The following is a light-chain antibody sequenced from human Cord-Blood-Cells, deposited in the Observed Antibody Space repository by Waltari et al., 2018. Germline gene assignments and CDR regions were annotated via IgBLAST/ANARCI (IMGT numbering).Light chain of an antibody. J-gene: IGKJ1*01. Sequence: EIVMTQSPATLSESPGERATLSCRASQSVSINLAWYQQKPGQAPRLLIYGASTRATGIPARFSGSGSGTEFTLTISSLQSEDFAVYYCQQYNNLPWTFGQGTKVELK. V-gene: IGKV3-15*01. CDR1: QSVSIN. CDR2: GAS. CDR3: QQYNNLPWT.